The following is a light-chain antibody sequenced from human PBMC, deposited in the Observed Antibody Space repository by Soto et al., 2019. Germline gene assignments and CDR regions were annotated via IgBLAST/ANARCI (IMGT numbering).Light chain of an antibody. V-gene: IGKV4-1*01. CDR2: WAS. J-gene: IGKJ4*01. CDR1: QSVLYNSNKKDY. Sequence: DFVLTQSPDSLAVSLGERATINCKSSQSVLYNSNKKDYFAWYQQRPGQPPKLLIYWASTRESGVPDRFSASGSWTDFTLTISRLQAEDVGVYYCQQYYDNPLTFGGGTRVEIK. CDR3: QQYYDNPLT.